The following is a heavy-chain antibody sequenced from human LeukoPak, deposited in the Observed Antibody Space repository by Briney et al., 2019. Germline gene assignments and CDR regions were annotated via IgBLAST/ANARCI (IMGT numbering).Heavy chain of an antibody. J-gene: IGHJ4*02. CDR1: GFAFSSYW. D-gene: IGHD2-2*02. V-gene: IGHV3-7*03. CDR3: AKGGWTYCSSTSCYIPYFDY. CDR2: IKPDGSGK. Sequence: GGSLRLSCAASGFAFSSYWMTWVRQAPGKGLEWVANIKPDGSGKNYVDSVKGRFTISRDSAKNSLYLQMNSLRAEDMALYYCAKGGWTYCSSTSCYIPYFDYWGQGTLVTVSS.